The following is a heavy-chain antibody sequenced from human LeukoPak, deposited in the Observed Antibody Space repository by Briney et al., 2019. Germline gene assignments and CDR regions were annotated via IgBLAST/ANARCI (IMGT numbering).Heavy chain of an antibody. CDR2: IYSGGST. D-gene: IGHD3-10*01. Sequence: PGGSLRLSCAASGFTVSSNYMSWDRQAPGKGLEWVSVIYSGGSTYYADSVKGRFTISRDNSKNTLYLQMNSLRAEDTAVYYCARQARQGVIKIDYWGQGTLVTVSS. V-gene: IGHV3-66*02. J-gene: IGHJ4*02. CDR3: ARQARQGVIKIDY. CDR1: GFTVSSNY.